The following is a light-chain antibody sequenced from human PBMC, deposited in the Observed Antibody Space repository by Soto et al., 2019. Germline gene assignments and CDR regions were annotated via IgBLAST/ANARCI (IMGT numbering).Light chain of an antibody. V-gene: IGKV1-5*01. CDR3: QQYNRYASWT. J-gene: IGKJ1*01. CDR2: DAS. CDR1: QSISNL. Sequence: DIQMTQSPSTLSASVGDRVTITCRASQSISNLLAWYQHKPGKAPKLLMYDASRLESGVPSRFSGSGSGTEFTLTISSLQPDDFATYYYQQYNRYASWTFGQGTKVEIK.